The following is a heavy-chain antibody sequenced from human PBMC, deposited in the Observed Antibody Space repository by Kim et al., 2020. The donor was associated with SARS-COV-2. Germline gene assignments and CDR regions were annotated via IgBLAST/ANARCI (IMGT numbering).Heavy chain of an antibody. CDR1: GGSISSYY. V-gene: IGHV4-59*13. CDR2: IYYSGST. CDR3: ARTAPSSSWSYSYYYYGM. J-gene: IGHJ6*01. D-gene: IGHD6-13*01. Sequence: SETLSLTCTVSGGSISSYYWSWIRQPPGKGLEWIGYIYYSGSTNYNPSLKSRVTISVDTSKNQFSLKLSSVTAADTAVYYCARTAPSSSWSYSYYYYGM.